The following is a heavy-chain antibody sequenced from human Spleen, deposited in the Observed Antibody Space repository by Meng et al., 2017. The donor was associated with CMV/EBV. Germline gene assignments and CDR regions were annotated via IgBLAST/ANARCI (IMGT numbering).Heavy chain of an antibody. D-gene: IGHD4-17*01. CDR1: GFTFSSYG. CDR3: AKATVDWRYFDY. J-gene: IGHJ4*02. V-gene: IGHV3-30*02. Sequence: GESLKISCGVSGFTFSSYGMHWVRQAPGKGLEWVAFIRYDGSNKYYADSVKGRFTISRDNSKNTLYLQMNSLRAEDTAVYYCAKATVDWRYFDYWGQGTLVTVSS. CDR2: IRYDGSNK.